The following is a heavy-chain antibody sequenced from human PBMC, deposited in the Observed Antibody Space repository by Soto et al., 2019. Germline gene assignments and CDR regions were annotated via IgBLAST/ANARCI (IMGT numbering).Heavy chain of an antibody. CDR2: ITVNGIT. CDR3: ARESGENWTYEAH. CDR1: GDYVSDFS. Sequence: QVQQLESGPGLVKPWDTLSLTCTVSGDYVSDFSWRWIRQPAGKGLEWIGRITVNGITPYTPSFRSRVTMSMDTPRNQFSLNLQSATAADTALYYCARESGENWTYEAHWGQGTLVTVSS. J-gene: IGHJ1*01. V-gene: IGHV4-4*07. D-gene: IGHD1-7*01.